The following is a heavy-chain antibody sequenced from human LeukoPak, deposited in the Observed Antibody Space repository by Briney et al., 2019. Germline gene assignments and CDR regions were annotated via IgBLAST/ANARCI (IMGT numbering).Heavy chain of an antibody. CDR1: GGSISSGSYY. CDR2: IYTSGST. V-gene: IGHV4-61*02. D-gene: IGHD3-22*01. Sequence: SETLSLTCTVSGGSISSGSYYWSWIRQPAGKGLEWIGRIYTSGSTNYNPSLKSRVTISVDTSKNQFSLKLSSVTAADTAVYYCASEEGYDSSGYRGAFDIWGQGTMVTVSS. CDR3: ASEEGYDSSGYRGAFDI. J-gene: IGHJ3*02.